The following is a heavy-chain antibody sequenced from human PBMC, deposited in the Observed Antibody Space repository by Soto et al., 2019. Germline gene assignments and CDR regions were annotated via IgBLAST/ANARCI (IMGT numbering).Heavy chain of an antibody. J-gene: IGHJ4*02. CDR2: IIPIFGTA. D-gene: IGHD3-22*01. Sequence: SVKVSCKASGGTFSSYAISWVRQAPGQGLEWMGGIIPIFGTANYAQKFQGRVTITADESTSTAYMELSSLRSEDTAVYYCASPSEYYYDSSGYYPQLYYFDYWGQGTLVTVSS. CDR1: GGTFSSYA. V-gene: IGHV1-69*13. CDR3: ASPSEYYYDSSGYYPQLYYFDY.